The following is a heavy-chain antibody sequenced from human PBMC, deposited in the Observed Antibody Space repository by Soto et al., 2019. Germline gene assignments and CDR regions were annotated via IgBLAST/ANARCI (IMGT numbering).Heavy chain of an antibody. CDR2: VLQTGSST. CDR3: AKDFTPDGYWDFDY. J-gene: IGHJ4*02. D-gene: IGHD4-17*01. Sequence: LXLSFASSGFTFSTYTMSWVRQPPGKGLEWVSAVLQTGSSTFYADSVKGRFTISRDNSKNTLYLQMNNLRAEDTDVYYCAKDFTPDGYWDFDYWGQGTLVTVSS. V-gene: IGHV3-23*01. CDR1: GFTFSTYT.